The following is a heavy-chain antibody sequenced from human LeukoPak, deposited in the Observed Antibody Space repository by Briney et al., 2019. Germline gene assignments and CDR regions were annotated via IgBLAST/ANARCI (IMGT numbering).Heavy chain of an antibody. CDR1: GFTFSSYG. V-gene: IGHV3-33*01. CDR3: ARVGVPAANFNWFDP. D-gene: IGHD2-2*01. J-gene: IGHJ5*02. CDR2: IRYDGSNK. Sequence: GGSLRLSCAASGFTFSSYGMHWVRQAPGKGLEWVAVIRYDGSNKYYADSVKGRFAISRDNSKNTLYLQMNSLRAEDTAVYYCARVGVPAANFNWFDPWGQGTLVTVSS.